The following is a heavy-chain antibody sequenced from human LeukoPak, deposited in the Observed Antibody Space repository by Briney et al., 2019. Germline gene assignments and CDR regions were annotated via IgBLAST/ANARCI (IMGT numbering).Heavy chain of an antibody. CDR1: GYTFTRYG. D-gene: IGHD2-2*02. V-gene: IGHV1-18*01. Sequence: ASVKVSCKASGYTFTRYGISWVRQAPGQGLEWMGWISAYNGNTNYAQKLQGRDTMTTDTSTSTAYMELRSLRSDDTAVYYGARGMIPKSDIVVVPAAILDDAFDIWGQGTMVTVSS. CDR3: ARGMIPKSDIVVVPAAILDDAFDI. CDR2: ISAYNGNT. J-gene: IGHJ3*02.